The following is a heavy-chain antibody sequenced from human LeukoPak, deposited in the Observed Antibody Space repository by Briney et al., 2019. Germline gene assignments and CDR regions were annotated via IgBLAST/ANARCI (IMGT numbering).Heavy chain of an antibody. CDR3: ARGKNSPDY. D-gene: IGHD2-21*01. J-gene: IGHJ4*02. CDR2: IKQGGSEK. V-gene: IGHV3-7*01. CDR1: GFTLSTYW. Sequence: PGGSLRLSCAASGFTLSTYWMTWVRQAPGKGLEWVANIKQGGSEKYYVDSVKGRFTTSRDNAKNSLYLQMDSLRAEDTAVYYCARGKNSPDYWGQGTLVTVSS.